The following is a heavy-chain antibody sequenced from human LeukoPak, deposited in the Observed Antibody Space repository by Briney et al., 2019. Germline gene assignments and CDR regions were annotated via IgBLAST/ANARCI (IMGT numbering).Heavy chain of an antibody. V-gene: IGHV3-23*01. D-gene: IGHD3-9*01. J-gene: IGHJ4*02. Sequence: GGSLRLSCAASGFTFSSYAMSWVRQAPGKGLEWVSAISGSGGSTYYADSVKGRFTISRDNSKNTLYLQMNSLRAEDTAVYYCAKALKVSLLRYFDWLLGFDYWGQGTLVTVSS. CDR1: GFTFSSYA. CDR2: ISGSGGST. CDR3: AKALKVSLLRYFDWLLGFDY.